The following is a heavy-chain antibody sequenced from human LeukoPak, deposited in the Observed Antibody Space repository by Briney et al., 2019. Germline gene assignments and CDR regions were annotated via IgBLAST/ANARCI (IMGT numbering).Heavy chain of an antibody. CDR3: ARATSGSFSD. CDR2: ITSSGKSI. J-gene: IGHJ2*01. D-gene: IGHD1-26*01. Sequence: GGSLRLSCEGFGFTFSSYSMNWVRQAPGKGLEWISHITSSGKSIHYADSVQGRFIISRDNVKSSLYLQMNSLRAEDTAVYYCARATSGSFSDWGRGTLVTVSS. CDR1: GFTFSSYS. V-gene: IGHV3-21*01.